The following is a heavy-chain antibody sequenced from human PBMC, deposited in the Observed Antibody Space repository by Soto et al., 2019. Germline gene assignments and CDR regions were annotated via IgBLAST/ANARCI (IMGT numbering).Heavy chain of an antibody. CDR1: GFTFSGSA. D-gene: IGHD2-2*01. V-gene: IGHV3-73*01. Sequence: GGSLRLSCAASGFTFSGSAMHWVRQAAGKGLEWVGRIRSRTNDYATEYAASLKGRFTISRDDSKNTAYLQMNSLKTEDKAVYYCVRFSSTSDSWGQGTLVTVSS. CDR3: VRFSSTSDS. J-gene: IGHJ5*01. CDR2: IRSRTNDYAT.